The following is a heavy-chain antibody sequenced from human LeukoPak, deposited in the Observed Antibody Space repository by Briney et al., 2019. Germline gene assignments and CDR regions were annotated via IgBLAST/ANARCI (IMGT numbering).Heavy chain of an antibody. J-gene: IGHJ4*02. CDR3: ATSRRRDGYNYYFDY. V-gene: IGHV1-69*05. D-gene: IGHD5-24*01. Sequence: SVTVSCTASGGTFSSYAISWVRQAPGQGLEWMGGIIPIFGTANYAQKFQGRVTITTDESTSTAYMELSSLRSEDTAVYYCATSRRRDGYNYYFDYWGQGTLVTVSS. CDR2: IIPIFGTA. CDR1: GGTFSSYA.